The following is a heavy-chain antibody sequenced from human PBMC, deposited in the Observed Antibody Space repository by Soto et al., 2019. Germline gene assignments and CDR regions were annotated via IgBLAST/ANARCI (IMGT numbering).Heavy chain of an antibody. CDR1: GGSVSSGSYY. CDR3: ARVGGAHYFDY. D-gene: IGHD3-16*01. J-gene: IGHJ4*02. Sequence: SETLSLTCTVSGGSVSSGSYYWSWIRQPPGKGLEWIGYIYYSGSTNYNPSLKSRVTISVDTSKNQFSLKLSSVTAADTAVYYCARVGGAHYFDYWGQGTLVTVSS. CDR2: IYYSGST. V-gene: IGHV4-61*01.